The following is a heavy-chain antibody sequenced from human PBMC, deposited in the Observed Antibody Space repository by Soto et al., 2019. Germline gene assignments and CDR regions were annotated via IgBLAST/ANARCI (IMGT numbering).Heavy chain of an antibody. J-gene: IGHJ6*03. V-gene: IGHV3-15*01. CDR2: IKSKTDGGTT. Sequence: GGSLRLSCAASGFTFSSYSMNWVRQAPGKGLEWVGRIKSKTDGGTTDYAAHVKGRFTISRDDSKNTLYLQMNSLKTEETAVDYCTTDGEGIADRPSTGIWKSQNYYYYMDVWGKGTTVTVSS. CDR1: GFTFSSYS. CDR3: TTDGEGIADRPSTGIWKSQNYYYYMDV. D-gene: IGHD6-6*01.